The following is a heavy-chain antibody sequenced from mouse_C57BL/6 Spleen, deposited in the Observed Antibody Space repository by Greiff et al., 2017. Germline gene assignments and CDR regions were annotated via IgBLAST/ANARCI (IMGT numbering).Heavy chain of an antibody. CDR2: IDPSDSYT. Sequence: QVQLQQPGAELVMPGASVKLSCKASGYTFTSYWMHWVKQRPGQGLEWIGEIDPSDSYTNYNQKFKGKSTLTVDKSSSTAYMQLSSLTTEDSAVYYCERGGSLWYFDGWGTGTTVTVSS. CDR1: GYTFTSYW. J-gene: IGHJ1*03. D-gene: IGHD1-1*01. CDR3: ERGGSLWYFDG. V-gene: IGHV1-69*01.